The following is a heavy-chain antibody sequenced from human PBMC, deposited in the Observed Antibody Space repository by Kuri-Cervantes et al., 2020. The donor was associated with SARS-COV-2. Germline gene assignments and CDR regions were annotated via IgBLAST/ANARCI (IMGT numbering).Heavy chain of an antibody. V-gene: IGHV4-34*01. CDR2: INHSRST. Sequence: ESLKISCAVSGGSISSGGYYWSWIRQPPGKGLEWIGEINHSRSTNYNPSLKSRVTISVDTSKNQFSLKLSSVTAADTAVYYCARNAPPPSQYCSSTSCYGGYYFDYWGQGTLVTVSS. J-gene: IGHJ4*02. CDR1: GGSISSGGYY. D-gene: IGHD2-2*01. CDR3: ARNAPPPSQYCSSTSCYGGYYFDY.